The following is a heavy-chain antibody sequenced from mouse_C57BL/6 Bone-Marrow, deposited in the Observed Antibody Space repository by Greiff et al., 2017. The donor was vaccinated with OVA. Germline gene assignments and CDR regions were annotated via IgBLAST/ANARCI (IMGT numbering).Heavy chain of an antibody. D-gene: IGHD1-1*01. CDR1: GYTFTDYE. CDR3: TSITTVVAPYAMDY. J-gene: IGHJ4*01. CDR2: IDPETGGT. Sequence: QVQLQQSGAELVRPGASVTLSCKASGYTFTDYEMHWVKQTPVHGLEWIGAIDPETGGTAYNQKFKGKAILTADKSSSTAYMELRSLTSEDSAVYYGTSITTVVAPYAMDYWGQGTSVTVSS. V-gene: IGHV1-15*01.